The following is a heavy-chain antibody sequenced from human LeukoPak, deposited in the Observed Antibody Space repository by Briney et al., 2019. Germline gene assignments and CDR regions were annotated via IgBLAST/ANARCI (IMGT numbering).Heavy chain of an antibody. V-gene: IGHV4-39*07. CDR1: GGSISSSSYY. D-gene: IGHD3-3*01. CDR2: IYYSGST. J-gene: IGHJ4*02. CDR3: ARDSPDFWSGYYYY. Sequence: SETLSLTCTVSGGSISSSSYYWGWIRQPPGKGLEWIGSIYYSGSTYYNPSLKSRVTISVDTSKNQFSLKLSSVTAADTAVYYCARDSPDFWSGYYYYWGQGTLVTVSS.